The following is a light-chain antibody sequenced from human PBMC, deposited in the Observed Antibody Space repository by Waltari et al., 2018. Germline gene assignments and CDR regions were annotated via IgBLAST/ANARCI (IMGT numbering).Light chain of an antibody. V-gene: IGKV1-39*01. J-gene: IGKJ2*01. Sequence: TQSPSSLSASVGDRVTITCRASQSISTYLNWYQVKPGKAPKLLISAASTLQGGVPSRFSGSGSGADFTLTISNLQPDDYATYYCQQSYSIPCAFGQGTKLEIK. CDR2: AAS. CDR3: QQSYSIPCA. CDR1: QSISTY.